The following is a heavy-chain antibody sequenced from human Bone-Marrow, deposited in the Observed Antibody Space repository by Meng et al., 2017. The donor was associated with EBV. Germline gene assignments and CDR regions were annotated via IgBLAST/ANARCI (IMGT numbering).Heavy chain of an antibody. J-gene: IGHJ5*02. CDR3: ARGTYDRPVDP. D-gene: IGHD3-16*01. CDR1: GYTFTSYD. V-gene: IGHV1-8*01. Sequence: QVRVVQCGAEVKKPGASVKVCCKASGYTFTSYDIHWVRQATGQGLEWMGWMNPNSGNTGYAQKFQDRVTMTRNTSISTAYMELSSLRSEDTAVYYCARGTYDRPVDPWGQGTLVTVSS. CDR2: MNPNSGNT.